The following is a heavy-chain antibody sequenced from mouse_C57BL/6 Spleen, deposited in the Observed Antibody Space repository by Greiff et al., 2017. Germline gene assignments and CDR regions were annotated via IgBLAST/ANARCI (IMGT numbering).Heavy chain of an antibody. CDR3: ARGFMVYYAMDY. CDR1: GFTFSDYG. V-gene: IGHV5-17*01. J-gene: IGHJ4*01. Sequence: VQLKESGGGLVKPGGSLKLSCAASGFTFSDYGMHWVRQAPEKGLEWVAYISSGSSTIYYADTVKGRFTISRDNAKNTLFLQMTSLRSEDTAMYYCARGFMVYYAMDYWGQGTSVTVSS. CDR2: ISSGSSTI. D-gene: IGHD1-1*02.